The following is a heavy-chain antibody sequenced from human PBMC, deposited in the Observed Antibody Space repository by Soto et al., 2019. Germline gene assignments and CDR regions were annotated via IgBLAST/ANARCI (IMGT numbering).Heavy chain of an antibody. J-gene: IGHJ6*03. V-gene: IGHV3-23*01. CDR3: AGRYGTNGVCYTNYYYYIDV. Sequence: EVQLLESGGGLVQPGGSLRLSCAASGFTFSTYAMSWVRQAPGKGLEWVSTITTSGGNTYYADSVQGRFTISRDNSKNTLYLQMNSLRAEGTAVYYCAGRYGTNGVCYTNYYYYIDVWGKGTTVTVSS. CDR2: ITTSGGNT. CDR1: GFTFSTYA. D-gene: IGHD2-8*01.